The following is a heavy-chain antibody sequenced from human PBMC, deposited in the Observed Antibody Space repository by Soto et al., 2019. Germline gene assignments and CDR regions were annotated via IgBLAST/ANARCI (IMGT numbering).Heavy chain of an antibody. J-gene: IGHJ6*02. D-gene: IGHD2-8*01. V-gene: IGHV4-39*01. CDR2: IYYSGST. Sequence: PSETLSLTCTVSGGSISSSSYYWGWIRQPPGKGLEWIGSIYYSGSTYYNPSLKSRVTISVDTSKNQFSLKLSSVTAADTAVYYCARRGGGYCTNGVCYGRVYYYYGMDVWGQGTTVTVSS. CDR1: GGSISSSSYY. CDR3: ARRGGGYCTNGVCYGRVYYYYGMDV.